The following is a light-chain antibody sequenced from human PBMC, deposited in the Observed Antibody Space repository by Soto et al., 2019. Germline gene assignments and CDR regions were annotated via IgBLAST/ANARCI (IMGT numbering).Light chain of an antibody. CDR3: MQATQFSLYT. CDR2: KIS. V-gene: IGKV2-24*01. J-gene: IGKJ2*01. CDR1: QSLVHSDGNTY. Sequence: DIVLTQTPLSSSVTLGQPASISCRSSQSLVHSDGNTYLSWLQQRPGQPPRLLLYKISNRFSGGPGRISGSGAGTEFTLTISRVEAYDVGVYYCMQATQFSLYTFGQGTKLEIK.